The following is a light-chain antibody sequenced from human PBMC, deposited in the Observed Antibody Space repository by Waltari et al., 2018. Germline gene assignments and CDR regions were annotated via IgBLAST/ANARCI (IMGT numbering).Light chain of an antibody. V-gene: IGLV2-11*01. CDR1: SSDDGAYNY. J-gene: IGLJ2*01. Sequence: QSALTQPRSVSGSPGQSVTISCTGTSSDDGAYNYVSWYQQHPGKAPKLMIYDVGQRPSGVPDRFSASKSGNTVSLTISGLQTEDEGDYYCFSYAGGYSFAFGGGTKLTVL. CDR2: DVG. CDR3: FSYAGGYSFA.